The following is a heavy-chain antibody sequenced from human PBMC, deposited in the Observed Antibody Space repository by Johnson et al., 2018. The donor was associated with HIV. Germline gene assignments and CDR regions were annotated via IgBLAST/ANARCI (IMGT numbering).Heavy chain of an antibody. J-gene: IGHJ3*02. CDR3: AKAYCPGCDGFDI. V-gene: IGHV3-11*04. D-gene: IGHD2-21*01. CDR2: ISSSGNTI. CDR1: GFVFSDYY. Sequence: VQLVESGGGLVKPGGSLRLSCVISGFVFSDYYMSWIRQAPGKGLEWVSYISSSGNTIYYADSVKGRVTISRDNAKKSLYLQMNSLRAEDTAVYYCAKAYCPGCDGFDIWGQGTMVTVSS.